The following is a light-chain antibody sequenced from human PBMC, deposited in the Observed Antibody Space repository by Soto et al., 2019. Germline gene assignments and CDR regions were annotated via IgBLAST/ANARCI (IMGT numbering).Light chain of an antibody. Sequence: DIQITQSPSTLSGSVGDRVTITFRASQGIGSYLAWYQQKPGKAPRLLIYAASTLQSGVPSRFSGSGSDTEFTLTISSLQPEDFATYYCQQLNNYPLTFGGGTKVDIK. CDR1: QGIGSY. CDR2: AAS. CDR3: QQLNNYPLT. J-gene: IGKJ4*01. V-gene: IGKV1-9*01.